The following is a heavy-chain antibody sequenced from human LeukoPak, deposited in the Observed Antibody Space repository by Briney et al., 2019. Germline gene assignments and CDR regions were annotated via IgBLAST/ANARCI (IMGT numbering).Heavy chain of an antibody. CDR2: ISGSGGST. Sequence: GGSLRLSCAASGFTFSSYAMSWVRQAPGKGLEWVSAISGSGGSTYYADSVKGRFTISRDNSKNTLYLQMNSLRAEDTAVYYCAKPPAGSYIVGGGGPAYSFDYWAREPWSPSPQ. CDR1: GFTFSSYA. CDR3: AKPPAGSYIVGGGGPAYSFDY. D-gene: IGHD1-26*01. V-gene: IGHV3-23*01. J-gene: IGHJ4*02.